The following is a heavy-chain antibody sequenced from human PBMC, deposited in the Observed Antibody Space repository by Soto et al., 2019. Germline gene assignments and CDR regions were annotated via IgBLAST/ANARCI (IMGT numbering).Heavy chain of an antibody. D-gene: IGHD6-25*01. CDR1: GYTFTSYD. Sequence: ASVKVSCKASGYTFTSYDINWVRQATGQGLEWMGWMSPTSGNTGYAQTFQGRVTMTRNTSISTAYMELSSLRSEDTAVYYCARVARAAAQYFQHWGQGTLVTVSS. CDR2: MSPTSGNT. J-gene: IGHJ1*01. V-gene: IGHV1-8*01. CDR3: ARVARAAAQYFQH.